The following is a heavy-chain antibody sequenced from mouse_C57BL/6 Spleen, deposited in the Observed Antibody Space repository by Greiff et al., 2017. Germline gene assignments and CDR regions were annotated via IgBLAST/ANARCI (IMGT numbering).Heavy chain of an antibody. CDR3: TRGGIYYGYDGGDY. V-gene: IGHV1-15*01. CDR1: GYTFTDYE. D-gene: IGHD2-2*01. CDR2: IDPETGGT. Sequence: QVQLQQSGAELVRPGASVTLSCKASGYTFTDYEMHWVKQTPVHGLEWIGAIDPETGGTAYNQKFKGQAILTADKSSSTAYMELRSLTSEDSAVYYCTRGGIYYGYDGGDYGGQGTTLTVSS. J-gene: IGHJ2*01.